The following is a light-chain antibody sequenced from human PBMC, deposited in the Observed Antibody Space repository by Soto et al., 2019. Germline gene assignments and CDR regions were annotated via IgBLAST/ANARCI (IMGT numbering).Light chain of an antibody. CDR2: SNN. Sequence: QSVLTQPPSASGTPGQRVTIXCSGSSSNIGSNIVNWYQQLPGTAPKLLIYSNNRRPSGVPDRFSGSKSGTSASLAISGLQSEDEADYYCAAWDDSLNGVVFGGGTKVTVL. V-gene: IGLV1-44*01. J-gene: IGLJ2*01. CDR1: SSNIGSNI. CDR3: AAWDDSLNGVV.